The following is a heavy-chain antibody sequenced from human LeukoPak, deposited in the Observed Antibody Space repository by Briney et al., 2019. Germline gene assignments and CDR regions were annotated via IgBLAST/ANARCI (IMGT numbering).Heavy chain of an antibody. CDR2: ISSSGSTI. D-gene: IGHD2-15*01. CDR1: GFTFSDYY. CDR3: ARDTCSGDSCYSDYYYMDV. V-gene: IGHV3-11*04. J-gene: IGHJ6*03. Sequence: GGSLRLSCAASGFTFSDYYMSWIRQAPGKGLEWVSYISSSGSTIYYADSVKGRFTISRDNAKNSLYLQMNSLRAEDTAVYYCARDTCSGDSCYSDYYYMDVWGKGTTVTVSS.